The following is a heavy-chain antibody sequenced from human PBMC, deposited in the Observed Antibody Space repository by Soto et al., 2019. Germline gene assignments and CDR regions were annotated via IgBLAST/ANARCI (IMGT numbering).Heavy chain of an antibody. CDR2: IYYSGST. Sequence: PSETLSLTCTVSGGSISSYYWSWIRQPPGKGLEWIGYIYYSGSTNYNPSLKSRVTISVDTSKNQFSLKLSSVTAADTAVYYCARGGVSSSWYYYYGMDVWGQGTTVTVSS. V-gene: IGHV4-59*01. J-gene: IGHJ6*02. CDR3: ARGGVSSSWYYYYGMDV. D-gene: IGHD6-13*01. CDR1: GGSISSYY.